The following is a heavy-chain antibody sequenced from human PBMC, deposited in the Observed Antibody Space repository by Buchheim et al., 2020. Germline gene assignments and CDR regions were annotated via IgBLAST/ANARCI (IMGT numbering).Heavy chain of an antibody. CDR3: AKDASTVTLYYFDY. Sequence: EVQLLESGEGLVQPGGSLRLSCAASGFTFSNYAMNWVRQAPGKGLEWVSGISEIGDSKYYADSVKGRFTISRDNSKNTLYLQMNSLRAEDTAIYYCAKDASTVTLYYFDYWGQGTL. CDR1: GFTFSNYA. V-gene: IGHV3-23*01. CDR2: ISEIGDSK. D-gene: IGHD4-17*01. J-gene: IGHJ4*02.